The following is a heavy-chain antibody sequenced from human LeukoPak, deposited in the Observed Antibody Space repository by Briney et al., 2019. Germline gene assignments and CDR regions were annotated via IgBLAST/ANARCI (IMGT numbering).Heavy chain of an antibody. J-gene: IGHJ4*02. CDR3: ARGISSGWSRAVGY. CDR1: GGSVSSGSYY. D-gene: IGHD6-19*01. CDR2: IYYSGST. V-gene: IGHV4-61*01. Sequence: SETLSLTCTVYGGSVSSGSYYWSWIRQPPGKGLEWIGYIYYSGSTNYNPSLKSRVTISVDTSKNQFSLKLSSVTAADTAVYYCARGISSGWSRAVGYWGQGTLVTVSS.